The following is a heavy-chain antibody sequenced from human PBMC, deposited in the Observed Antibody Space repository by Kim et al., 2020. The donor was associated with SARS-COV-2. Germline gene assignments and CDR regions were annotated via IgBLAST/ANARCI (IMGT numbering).Heavy chain of an antibody. J-gene: IGHJ4*02. CDR3: ARGASNYGY. CDR2: IYSGGTT. CDR1: GFSVSSNY. V-gene: IGHV3-53*01. Sequence: GGSLRLSCAATGFSVSSNYMTWVRQAPGKGLEWVSVIYSGGTTYYADSVRGRFSISRDNSKNTMYLQMNSLGGEDTAVYYCARGASNYGYWGQGTLVTVS. D-gene: IGHD4-4*01.